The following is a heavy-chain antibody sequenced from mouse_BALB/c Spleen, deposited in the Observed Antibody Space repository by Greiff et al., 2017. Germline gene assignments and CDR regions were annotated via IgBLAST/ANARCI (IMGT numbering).Heavy chain of an antibody. D-gene: IGHD2-1*01. CDR3: ARGVYYGNPYYYAMDY. CDR1: GYTFSSYW. J-gene: IGHJ4*01. V-gene: IGHV1-9*01. Sequence: QVQLQQSGAELAKPGASVKISCKATGYTFSSYWIEWVKQRPGHGLEWIGEILPGSGSTNYNEKFKGKATFTADTSSNTAYMQLSSLTSEDSAVYYCARGVYYGNPYYYAMDYWGQGTSVTVSA. CDR2: ILPGSGST.